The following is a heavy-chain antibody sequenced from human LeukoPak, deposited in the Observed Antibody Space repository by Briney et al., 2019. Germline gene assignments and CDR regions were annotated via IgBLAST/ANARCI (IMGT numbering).Heavy chain of an antibody. CDR2: IYYSGST. V-gene: IGHV4-59*01. CDR3: ARAPNLYGGNRANWFDP. Sequence: PSETLSLTCTVSGGSISSDYWSWIRQPPGKGLERIGYIYYSGSTNYNPSLKSRVTISVDTSKNQFSLKLSSVTAADTAVYYCARAPNLYGGNRANWFDPWGQGTLVTVSS. D-gene: IGHD4-23*01. CDR1: GGSISSDY. J-gene: IGHJ5*02.